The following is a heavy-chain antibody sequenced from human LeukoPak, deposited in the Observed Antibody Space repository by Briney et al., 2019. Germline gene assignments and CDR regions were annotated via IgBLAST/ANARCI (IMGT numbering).Heavy chain of an antibody. CDR2: ISGSGDST. J-gene: IGHJ4*02. CDR1: GFTFSISV. D-gene: IGHD3-9*01. V-gene: IGHV3-23*01. CDR3: AKDRDILTPGYLDY. Sequence: GGSLRLSCVASGFTFSISVMTWVRQAPGRGLEWVSAISGSGDSTYYADSVKGRFTISRDNSKNTLYLQMNSLRAEDTAVYYCAKDRDILTPGYLDYWGQGTLVTVSS.